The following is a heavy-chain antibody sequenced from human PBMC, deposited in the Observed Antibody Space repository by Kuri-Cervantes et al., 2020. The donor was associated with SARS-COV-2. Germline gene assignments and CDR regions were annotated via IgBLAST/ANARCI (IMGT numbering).Heavy chain of an antibody. J-gene: IGHJ5*02. CDR1: GFSLSTSGVG. D-gene: IGHD3-3*01. CDR3: AHNLQPYYDFWSGSKGYYNWFDP. V-gene: IGHV2-5*02. Sequence: SGPTLVKPTQTLTLTCTFSGFSLSTSGVGVGWIRQPPGKALEWLALIYWDDDKRYSPSLKSRLTITKDTSKNQVVLTMTNMDPVDTATYYCAHNLQPYYDFWSGSKGYYNWFDPWGQGTLVTVSS. CDR2: IYWDDDK.